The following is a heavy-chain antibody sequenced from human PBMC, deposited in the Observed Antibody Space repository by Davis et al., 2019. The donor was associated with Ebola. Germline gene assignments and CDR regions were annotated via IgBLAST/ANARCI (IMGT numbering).Heavy chain of an antibody. V-gene: IGHV4-59*08. J-gene: IGHJ6*01. CDR1: GGSISSYY. CDR2: IYYSGST. Sequence: MPSETLSLTCTVSGGSISSYYWSWIRQPPGKGLEWIGYIYYSGSTNYNPSLKSRVTISVDTSKNQFSLKLSSVTAADTAVYYCASEATAMVYYYYGMDVWGKGPRSPSPQ. D-gene: IGHD5-18*01. CDR3: ASEATAMVYYYYGMDV.